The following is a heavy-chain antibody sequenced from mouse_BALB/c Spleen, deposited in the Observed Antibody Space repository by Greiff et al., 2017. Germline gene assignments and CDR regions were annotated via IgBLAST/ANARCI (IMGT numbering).Heavy chain of an antibody. CDR2: INPGSGGT. CDR1: GYAFTNYL. V-gene: IGHV1-54*01. CDR3: ARSPTVVARFDY. Sequence: QVQLKESGAELVRPGTSVKVSCKASGYAFTNYLIEWVKQRPGQGLEWIGVINPGSGGTNCNEKFKGKATLTADKSSSTAYMQLSSLTSDDSAVYFCARSPTVVARFDYWGQGTTLTVSS. J-gene: IGHJ2*01. D-gene: IGHD1-1*01.